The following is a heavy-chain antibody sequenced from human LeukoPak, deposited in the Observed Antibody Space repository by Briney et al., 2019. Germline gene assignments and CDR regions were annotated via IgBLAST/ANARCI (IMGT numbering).Heavy chain of an antibody. V-gene: IGHV3-74*01. CDR1: GFTFSSYW. Sequence: PGGSLRLSCAASGFTFSSYWMHWVRQAPGKGLVWVSRINGDGSGTTYADSVKGRFTISRDNAKNTLYLRMNSLRAEDTAVYYCTRANAVVVAATPFDYWGQGALVTVSS. CDR3: TRANAVVVAATPFDY. J-gene: IGHJ4*02. CDR2: INGDGSGT. D-gene: IGHD2-15*01.